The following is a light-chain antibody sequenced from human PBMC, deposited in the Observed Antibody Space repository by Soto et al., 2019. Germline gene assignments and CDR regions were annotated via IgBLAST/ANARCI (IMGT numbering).Light chain of an antibody. J-gene: IGLJ1*01. V-gene: IGLV1-51*01. CDR1: GSNIGGNS. CDR2: DDN. Sequence: QSLLAQPPAVSAAPGQKVTISCSGSGSNIGGNSVSWYQRLPGTAPKLLIYDDNKRPSGIPDRFSGSKSGTSATLGITGFQTGDEADYYCGSWDSSLSAYVFGTGTKLTVL. CDR3: GSWDSSLSAYV.